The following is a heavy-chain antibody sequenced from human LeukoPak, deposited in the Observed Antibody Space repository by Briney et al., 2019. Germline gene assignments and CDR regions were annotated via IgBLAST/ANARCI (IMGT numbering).Heavy chain of an antibody. CDR3: ASSYCSSTSCYGPTDY. V-gene: IGHV1-18*01. Sequence: ASVKVSCKASGYTFTSYGISWVRQAPGQGLEWMGWISAYNGNTNYAQKLQGRVTMTTDTSTSTAYMELRSLRSDDTAVYYCASSYCSSTSCYGPTDYWGQGTLVTVSS. D-gene: IGHD2-2*01. CDR2: ISAYNGNT. J-gene: IGHJ4*02. CDR1: GYTFTSYG.